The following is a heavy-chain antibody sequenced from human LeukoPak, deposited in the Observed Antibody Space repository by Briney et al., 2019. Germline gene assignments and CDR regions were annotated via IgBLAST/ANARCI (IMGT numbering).Heavy chain of an antibody. CDR3: AKSMSTVTTSPF. Sequence: GGSLRLSCAASGFTFSSYAMSWVRQAPGKGLEWVSTIGSTGSNTYYTDSVKGRFTISRDNSKNTLYLQINGLRADDTAVYYCAKSMSTVTTSPFWGQGTLDTVSS. V-gene: IGHV3-23*01. CDR1: GFTFSSYA. J-gene: IGHJ4*02. CDR2: IGSTGSNT. D-gene: IGHD4-17*01.